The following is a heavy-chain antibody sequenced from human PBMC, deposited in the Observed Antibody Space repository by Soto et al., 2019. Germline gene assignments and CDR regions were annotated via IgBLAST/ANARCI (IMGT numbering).Heavy chain of an antibody. CDR3: ASSRPVGIFHF. CDR2: ARNDPNDRTR. CDR1: GLSFSYYH. V-gene: IGHV3-72*01. J-gene: IGHJ4*02. Sequence: EMQLVESGGGLVQPGGSLRLTCVASGLSFSYYHMHWVRQAPGKGLEWIGRARNDPNDRTREYAASVRGRLTTSRDDSKNSFYLQMNSLKTEDTAIYYCASSRPVGIFHFWGQGTLVTVSS.